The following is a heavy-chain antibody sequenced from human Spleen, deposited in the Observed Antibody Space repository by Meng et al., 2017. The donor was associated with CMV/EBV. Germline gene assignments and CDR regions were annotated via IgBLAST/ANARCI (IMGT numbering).Heavy chain of an antibody. J-gene: IGHJ6*02. Sequence: ASVKVSCKASGYTLTRYYMHWVRQAPGQGLEWMGMINPAGDSTRFAQKFQGRVTMTRDTSTSTVYTELSSLRSEDTAVYYCARDDPWFGDPWRYYYGMDVWGQGTTVTVSS. D-gene: IGHD3-10*01. CDR2: INPAGDST. CDR1: GYTLTRYY. V-gene: IGHV1-46*01. CDR3: ARDDPWFGDPWRYYYGMDV.